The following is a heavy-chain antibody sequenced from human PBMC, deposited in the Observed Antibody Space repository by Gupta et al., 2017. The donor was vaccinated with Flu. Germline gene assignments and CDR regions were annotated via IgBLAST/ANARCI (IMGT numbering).Heavy chain of an antibody. CDR3: ARLAAAGAS. CDR1: GGSISSSDYY. J-gene: IGHJ5*02. Sequence: QLQLQESGPGLVKPSETLSLTCTVSGGSISSSDYYWGWIRQPPGKGLKWIGNIYYSGSTSYNPSLKSRVTISVDTSKNQFSLKLSSVTAADTALYYCARLAAAGASWGQGTLVTVSS. V-gene: IGHV4-39*01. CDR2: IYYSGST. D-gene: IGHD6-13*01.